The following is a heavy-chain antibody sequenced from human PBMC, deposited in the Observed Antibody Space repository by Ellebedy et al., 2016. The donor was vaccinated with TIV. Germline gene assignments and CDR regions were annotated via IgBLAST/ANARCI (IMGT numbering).Heavy chain of an antibody. J-gene: IGHJ6*02. D-gene: IGHD6-13*01. V-gene: IGHV1-18*01. CDR1: GYIFTDYG. CDR2: ISAYNENT. Sequence: ASVKVSXXASGYIFTDYGVTWVRQAPGQGLEWMGWISAYNENTNYAQKFQGRVTITADKSTSTAYMELSSLRSEDTAVYYCARGGAAGVYYYYYGMDVWGQGTTVTVSS. CDR3: ARGGAAGVYYYYYGMDV.